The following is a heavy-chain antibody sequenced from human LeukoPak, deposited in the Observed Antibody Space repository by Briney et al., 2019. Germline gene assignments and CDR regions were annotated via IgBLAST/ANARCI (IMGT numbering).Heavy chain of an antibody. J-gene: IGHJ4*02. Sequence: PGESLKISCKGSGYSFTSYWIGWVRQMPGKGLEWMGIIYPGDSDTRYSPSFQGRVTISADKSISTAYLQWSSLKASDTAMYYCARRLDYDYVWGSYRRYYFDYWGQGTLVTVSS. CDR2: IYPGDSDT. D-gene: IGHD3-16*02. V-gene: IGHV5-51*01. CDR1: GYSFTSYW. CDR3: ARRLDYDYVWGSYRRYYFDY.